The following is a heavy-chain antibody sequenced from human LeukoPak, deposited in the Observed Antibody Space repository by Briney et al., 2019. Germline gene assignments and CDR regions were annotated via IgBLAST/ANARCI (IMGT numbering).Heavy chain of an antibody. CDR3: AKGVKKQQLGYFDY. J-gene: IGHJ4*02. V-gene: IGHV3-48*01. D-gene: IGHD6-13*01. Sequence: PGGSLRLSCAASGLTFSTHTMNWVRQAPGKGLEWVSYISSSSSTTYYAGSVKGRFTMSRDNAKKSLYLQMNSLRAEDTAVYYCAKGVKKQQLGYFDYWGQGTLVTVSS. CDR2: ISSSSSTT. CDR1: GLTFSTHT.